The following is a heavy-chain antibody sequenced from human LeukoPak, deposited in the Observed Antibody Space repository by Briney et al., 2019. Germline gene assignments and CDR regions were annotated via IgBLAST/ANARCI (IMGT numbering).Heavy chain of an antibody. V-gene: IGHV3-21*01. J-gene: IGHJ4*02. CDR2: INSSSSYI. CDR3: AREYCSSTSCNRPKGGFDY. D-gene: IGHD2-2*01. CDR1: GFTFSSYS. Sequence: NPGGSLRLSCAASGFTFSSYSMNWVRQAPGKGLEWVSSINSSSSYIYYADSVKGRFTISRDNAKNSLYLEMNRMRAEDTAVYYCAREYCSSTSCNRPKGGFDYWGQGTLVTVSS.